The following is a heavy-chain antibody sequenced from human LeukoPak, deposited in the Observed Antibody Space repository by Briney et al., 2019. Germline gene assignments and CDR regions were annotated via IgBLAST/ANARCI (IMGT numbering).Heavy chain of an antibody. Sequence: PRASVKVSCKASGYTFTGYYIHWVRQAPGQGLEWMGWINPNSGGTDYAQKFQGRVTMTRDTSIRIAYMELRRLRSDDTAVYYCAKANMYQLPDYEYWYIDVWGKGTTVTVSS. CDR1: GYTFTGYY. CDR2: INPNSGGT. CDR3: AKANMYQLPDYEYWYIDV. J-gene: IGHJ6*03. D-gene: IGHD2-2*01. V-gene: IGHV1-2*02.